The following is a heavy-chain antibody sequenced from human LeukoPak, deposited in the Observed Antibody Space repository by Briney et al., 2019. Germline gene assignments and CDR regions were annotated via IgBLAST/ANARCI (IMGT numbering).Heavy chain of an antibody. CDR1: GFTVSSNY. CDR2: IYSGGST. CDR3: ASVVVVAATFTDY. J-gene: IGHJ4*02. Sequence: GGSLRLSCAASGFTVSSNYMSWVRQAPGKGLEWVSVIYSGGSTYYADSVKGRFTISRDSSKNTLYLQMNSLRAEDTAVYYCASVVVVAATFTDYWSQGTLVTVSS. D-gene: IGHD2-15*01. V-gene: IGHV3-53*01.